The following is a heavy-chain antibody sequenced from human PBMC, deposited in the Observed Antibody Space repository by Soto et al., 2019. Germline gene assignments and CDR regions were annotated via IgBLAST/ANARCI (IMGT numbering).Heavy chain of an antibody. D-gene: IGHD4-4*01. CDR3: ASLTTVNGSYGMDV. V-gene: IGHV1-2*02. CDR2: INPNSGGT. Sequence: QVQLVQSGAEVKKPGASVKVSCKASGYTFTDYYMHWVRQAPGQGLEWMGWINPNSGGTNYAQKFQGRGTMTRDTSISTAYMEVSRLRSDDTAVFYCASLTTVNGSYGMDVWGQGTTVTVSS. J-gene: IGHJ6*02. CDR1: GYTFTDYY.